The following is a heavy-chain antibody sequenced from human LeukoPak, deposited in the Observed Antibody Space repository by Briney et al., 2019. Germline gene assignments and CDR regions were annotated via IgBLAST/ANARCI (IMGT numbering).Heavy chain of an antibody. Sequence: GGSLRLSCAASGFTFSSYAMTWVRQAPGKGLEWVSLISGTGGSTYYADSVKGRFTISRDNSKNTLYLQMNSLRVEDTAVYYCARDPYSGSYGDYYYYMDVWGKGTTVTISS. J-gene: IGHJ6*03. V-gene: IGHV3-23*01. CDR2: ISGTGGST. CDR3: ARDPYSGSYGDYYYYMDV. D-gene: IGHD1-26*01. CDR1: GFTFSSYA.